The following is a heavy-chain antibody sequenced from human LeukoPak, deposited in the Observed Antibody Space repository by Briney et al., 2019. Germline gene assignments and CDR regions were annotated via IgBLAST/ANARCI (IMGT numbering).Heavy chain of an antibody. V-gene: IGHV1-2*02. J-gene: IGHJ4*02. Sequence: ASVKVSCKASGYTFTAHYMHWVRQAPGQGLEWMGWINPNSGDTNYAQKFQGRVTMARDTSINTVYMQLSRLRSDDTAVYYCATGAASYYGDWGQGTLVTVSS. D-gene: IGHD1-26*01. CDR2: INPNSGDT. CDR1: GYTFTAHY. CDR3: ATGAASYYGD.